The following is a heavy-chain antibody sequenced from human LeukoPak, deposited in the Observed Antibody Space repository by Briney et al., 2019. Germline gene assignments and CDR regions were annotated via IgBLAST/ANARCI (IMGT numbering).Heavy chain of an antibody. V-gene: IGHV4-59*01. CDR1: GGSISSFY. Sequence: PSETLSLTCTVSGGSISSFYWSWIRQPPGKGLEWIGNIYYSGSTYYNPSLKSRVTISVDTSKNQFSLRLSSVTAADTAVYYCARGKRYFVSAWGQGTLVTVSS. CDR3: ARGKRYFVSA. D-gene: IGHD3-9*01. J-gene: IGHJ5*02. CDR2: IYYSGST.